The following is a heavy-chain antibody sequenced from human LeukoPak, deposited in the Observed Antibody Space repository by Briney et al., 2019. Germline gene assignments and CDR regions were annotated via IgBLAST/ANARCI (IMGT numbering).Heavy chain of an antibody. CDR1: GYSFTSYW. CDR3: SRQQWTGMVEGYFYY. Sequence: LGESLKISCKGSGYSFTSYWIGWVRQMPGKGLEWMGIIYPGDSDTRYSPSFQGQVTISADKSISTAYLQWSSLKASDTAMYYCSRQQWTGMVEGYFYYLGQGTLVTVSS. V-gene: IGHV5-51*01. D-gene: IGHD5-18*01. CDR2: IYPGDSDT. J-gene: IGHJ4*02.